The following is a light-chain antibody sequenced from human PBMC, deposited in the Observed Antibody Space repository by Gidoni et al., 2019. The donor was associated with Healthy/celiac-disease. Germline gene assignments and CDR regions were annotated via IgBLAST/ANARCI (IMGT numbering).Light chain of an antibody. V-gene: IGKV1-39*01. Sequence: DIQMTQSPSSLSASVGDRVTITCRASQSISSYLNWYQQKPGKAPKLLIYAASSLQSGVPSRFSGSGSGTDFTLTISSLQPEDFATYYCQQSYSTPWTFGQAPKVEIK. CDR3: QQSYSTPWT. CDR2: AAS. CDR1: QSISSY. J-gene: IGKJ1*01.